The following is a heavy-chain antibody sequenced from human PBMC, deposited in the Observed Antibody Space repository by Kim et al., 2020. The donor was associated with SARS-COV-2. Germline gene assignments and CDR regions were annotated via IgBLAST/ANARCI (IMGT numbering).Heavy chain of an antibody. D-gene: IGHD5-18*01. CDR2: ISGIGPHR. Sequence: GGSLRLSCAASGFTFSNYDMTWVRQASGQGLELVSDISGIGPHRYYADSVKGRFTISGDNSKNSLYLQLNSQRAEDTAVYYWSIVASKLWLFNF. J-gene: IGHJ4*01. CDR3: SIVASKLWLFNF. V-gene: IGHV3-23*01. CDR1: GFTFSNYD.